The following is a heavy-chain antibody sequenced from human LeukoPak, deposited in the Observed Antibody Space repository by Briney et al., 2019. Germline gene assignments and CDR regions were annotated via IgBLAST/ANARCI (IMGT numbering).Heavy chain of an antibody. CDR3: ARDAYCGGDCYSYHFDY. CDR2: IWYDGSNK. V-gene: IGHV3-33*01. J-gene: IGHJ4*02. D-gene: IGHD2-21*02. CDR1: GFTFSSYG. Sequence: GGSLRLSCAASGFTFSSYGMHWVRQAPGKGLEWVAVIWYDGSNKYYADSVKGRFTISRDNSKNTLYLQMNSLRAEDTAVYYCARDAYCGGDCYSYHFDYWGQGTLVTVSS.